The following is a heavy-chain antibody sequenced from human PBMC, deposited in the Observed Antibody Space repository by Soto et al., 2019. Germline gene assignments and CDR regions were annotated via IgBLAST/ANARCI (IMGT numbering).Heavy chain of an antibody. V-gene: IGHV4-59*01. CDR1: GCPISSYS. CDR2: IYYSGST. Sequence: PSDTLSHTFTPSGCPISSYSWSGIRQPPGGGLEWIGYIYYSGSTNYNPSLKSRVTISVDTSKNQFSLKLSSVTAADTAVYYCARVPIPSIAAADYYYYYGMDVWGQGTTVT. CDR3: ARVPIPSIAAADYYYYYGMDV. J-gene: IGHJ6*02. D-gene: IGHD6-6*01.